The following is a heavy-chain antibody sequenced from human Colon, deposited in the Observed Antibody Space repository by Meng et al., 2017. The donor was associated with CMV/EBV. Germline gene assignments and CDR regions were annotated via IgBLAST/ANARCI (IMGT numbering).Heavy chain of an antibody. CDR2: ITNTGGGT. Sequence: GGSLRLSCEASGFTFSSYAMTWVRQAPGKGLEGVSTITNTGGGTYYADSVKGRFTVSRDNINNVVTLHMTSLRGDDAGVYYCARGNTGGDFYFFGLDLWGQGTTVTVSS. CDR1: GFTFSSYA. D-gene: IGHD3-10*01. CDR3: ARGNTGGDFYFFGLDL. V-gene: IGHV3-23*01. J-gene: IGHJ6*02.